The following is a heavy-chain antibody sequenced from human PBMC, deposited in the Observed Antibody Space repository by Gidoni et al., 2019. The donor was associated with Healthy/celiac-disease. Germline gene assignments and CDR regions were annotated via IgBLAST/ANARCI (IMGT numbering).Heavy chain of an antibody. J-gene: IGHJ3*02. CDR1: GGSISRGGYY. D-gene: IGHD4-17*01. CDR3: ARDDEGDYVSGAFDI. V-gene: IGHV4-31*03. CDR2: IYYSGST. Sequence: QVQLQESGPGLVKPSQTLSLTRTVSGGSISRGGYYWSWIRQHPGKGLEWIGYIYYSGSTYSNPSLKSRVTISVDTSKNQCSLKLSSVTAADTAVYYCARDDEGDYVSGAFDIWGQGTMVTVSS.